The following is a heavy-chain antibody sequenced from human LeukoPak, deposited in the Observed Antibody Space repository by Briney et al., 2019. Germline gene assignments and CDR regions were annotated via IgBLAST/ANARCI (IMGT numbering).Heavy chain of an antibody. CDR1: GGSISSRGYY. Sequence: PSETLSLTCTVSGGSISSRGYYWGWIRQPPGKGLEWIGSIYYSGSTYYNPSLKSRVTISVDTSKNQFSLKLSSVTAADTAVYYCARPFYDFWSQQGYYMDVWGKGTTVTVPS. J-gene: IGHJ6*03. CDR3: ARPFYDFWSQQGYYMDV. V-gene: IGHV4-39*01. D-gene: IGHD3-3*01. CDR2: IYYSGST.